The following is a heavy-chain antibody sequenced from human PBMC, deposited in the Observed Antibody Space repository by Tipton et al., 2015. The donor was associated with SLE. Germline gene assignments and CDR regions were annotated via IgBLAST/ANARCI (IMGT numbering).Heavy chain of an antibody. CDR1: GFTFSDYY. J-gene: IGHJ3*02. CDR2: ISASGSSK. Sequence: QVQLVQSGGGLVKPGGSLRLSCAASGFTFSDYYMSWIRQAPGKGLEWLSHISASGSSKFYSDSLKGRITVSRDNARTSLYLQMNSLRADDTAVYYCAGGSVGDDAFDIWGQGTVVTVSS. D-gene: IGHD3-16*01. V-gene: IGHV3-11*04. CDR3: AGGSVGDDAFDI.